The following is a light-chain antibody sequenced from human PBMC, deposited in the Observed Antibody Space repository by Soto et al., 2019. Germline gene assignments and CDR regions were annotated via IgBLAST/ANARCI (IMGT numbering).Light chain of an antibody. CDR2: KAS. CDR3: HQLNIYSP. Sequence: DCRMKQSPSTLSASVGDRVTITCRASQSISSWLAWYQQKPGKAPKLLIYKASSLESGVPSRFSGSGSGTEFSITISSLQPNDFETYYCHQLNIYSPFGQGT. V-gene: IGKV1-5*03. CDR1: QSISSW. J-gene: IGKJ1*01.